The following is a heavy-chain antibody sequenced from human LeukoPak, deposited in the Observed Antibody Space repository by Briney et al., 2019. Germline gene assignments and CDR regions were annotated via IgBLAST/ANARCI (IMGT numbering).Heavy chain of an antibody. CDR1: RGTFSSYA. CDR2: IIPILGIA. Sequence: GASVKVSCKASRGTFSSYAISWVRQAPGQGLEWMGRIIPILGIANYAQKFQGRVTITADKSTSTAYMELSSLRSEDTAVYYCARANCSGGSCYSGWFDPWGQGTLVTVSS. J-gene: IGHJ5*02. V-gene: IGHV1-69*04. CDR3: ARANCSGGSCYSGWFDP. D-gene: IGHD2-15*01.